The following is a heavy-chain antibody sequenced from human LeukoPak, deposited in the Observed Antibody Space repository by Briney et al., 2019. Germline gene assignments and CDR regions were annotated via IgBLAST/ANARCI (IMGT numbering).Heavy chain of an antibody. D-gene: IGHD3-9*01. CDR3: ATLGPPRLLPGLILTGYKTRRGDY. CDR2: IYYSGST. V-gene: IGHV4-39*07. Sequence: KPSETLSLTCTVSGGSISSSSYYWGWIRQPPGKGLEWIGSIYYSGSTYYNPSLKSRVTISVDTSKNQFSLKLSSVTAADTAVYYCATLGPPRLLPGLILTGYKTRRGDYWGQGTLVTVSS. CDR1: GGSISSSSYY. J-gene: IGHJ4*02.